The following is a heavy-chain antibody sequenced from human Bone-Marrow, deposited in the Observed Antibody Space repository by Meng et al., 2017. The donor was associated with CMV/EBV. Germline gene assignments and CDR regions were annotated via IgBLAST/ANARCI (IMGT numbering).Heavy chain of an antibody. Sequence: GESLKISCAASGFTFSDYWMHWVRQAPGKGLVWVSHINSDGRSTTHVDSVKGRFTISRDNAKNTLYLQMNILRAEDTALCYCVLDYCSSTSCFWVSYYYGMDAWGQGTTVTVSS. CDR1: GFTFSDYW. CDR2: INSDGRST. CDR3: VLDYCSSTSCFWVSYYYGMDA. V-gene: IGHV3-74*01. J-gene: IGHJ6*02. D-gene: IGHD2-2*01.